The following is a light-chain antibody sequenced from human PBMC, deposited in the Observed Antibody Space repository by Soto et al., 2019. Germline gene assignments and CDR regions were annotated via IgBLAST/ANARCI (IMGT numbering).Light chain of an antibody. CDR3: MQALQTPRHT. J-gene: IGKJ5*01. V-gene: IGKV2-28*01. Sequence: DIVMTQSPLSLPVTPGEPASISCRSSQSLLHSNGYNYLDWYLQKPGQSPQLLFYLCSNRASGVPDRFSGSGSGTDFTLKISRVEAEDVGVYYCMQALQTPRHTFGHGTRLEIK. CDR2: LCS. CDR1: QSLLHSNGYNY.